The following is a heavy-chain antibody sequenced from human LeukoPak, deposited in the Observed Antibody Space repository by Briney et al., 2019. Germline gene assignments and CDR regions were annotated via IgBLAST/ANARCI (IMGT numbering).Heavy chain of an antibody. J-gene: IGHJ4*02. CDR2: IYYSGST. V-gene: IGHV4-39*01. Sequence: PSETLSLTCTVSGGSISSSSYYWGWIRQPPGKGLEWIGSIYYSGSTYYNPSLKSRVTISVDTSKNQFSLKLSSVTAADTAVYYCARVSGYDWESFYDYWGQGSLVTVSS. D-gene: IGHD5-12*01. CDR1: GGSISSSSYY. CDR3: ARVSGYDWESFYDY.